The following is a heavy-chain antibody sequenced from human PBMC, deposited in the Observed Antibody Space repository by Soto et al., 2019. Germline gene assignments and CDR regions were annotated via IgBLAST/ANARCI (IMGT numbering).Heavy chain of an antibody. CDR1: GGSFSGYY. CDR2: INHSGST. Sequence: PSETLSLTCAVYGGSFSGYYWSWIRQPPGKGLEWIGEINHSGSTNYNPSLKSRVTISVDTSKNQFSLKLSSVTAADTAVYYCARPGECIAAAGYYYYMDVWGKGTTVT. CDR3: ARPGECIAAAGYYYYMDV. J-gene: IGHJ6*03. D-gene: IGHD6-13*01. V-gene: IGHV4-34*01.